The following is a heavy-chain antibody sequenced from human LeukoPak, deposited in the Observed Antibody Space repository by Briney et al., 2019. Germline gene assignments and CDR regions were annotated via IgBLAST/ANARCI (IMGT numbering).Heavy chain of an antibody. D-gene: IGHD1-26*01. CDR3: ARVKVGVWGVFDT. J-gene: IGHJ3*02. CDR1: GFIFNTYD. CDR2: ISYDGSYK. Sequence: GGSLRLSCAASGFIFNTYDMHWVRQAPGKGLEWVAVISYDGSYKYYADSVKGRFTISRDNSKNTLYLQMNSLGAEDTAVYYCARVKVGVWGVFDTWGQGTMVTVSS. V-gene: IGHV3-30-3*01.